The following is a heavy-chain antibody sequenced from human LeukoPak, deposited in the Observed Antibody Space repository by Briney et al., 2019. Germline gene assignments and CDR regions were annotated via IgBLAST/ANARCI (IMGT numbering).Heavy chain of an antibody. CDR2: ISVGGADT. CDR3: AKLNLGEMAYFDS. Sequence: GGSLRLSCAASGFIFSSYVMGWVRQAPGKGLEWVSSISVGGADTFVSDSVKGRFTITRENSKNTLYLQMMGLRVEDTAVYSCAKLNLGEMAYFDSWGQGTLVTVSS. D-gene: IGHD3-16*01. CDR1: GFIFSSYV. V-gene: IGHV3-23*01. J-gene: IGHJ4*02.